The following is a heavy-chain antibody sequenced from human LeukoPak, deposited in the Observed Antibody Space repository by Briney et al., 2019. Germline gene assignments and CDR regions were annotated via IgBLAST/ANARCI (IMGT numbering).Heavy chain of an antibody. Sequence: SETLSLTCTVSGYSVSHGYYWAWIRQPPGKGLEWIGNMYHSGSPFYNPSLKSRVTISVDTSKNQFYLKLSSVTAADTAVYYCARRGTGWYDDYWGQGTLVTVSS. CDR3: ARRGTGWYDDY. J-gene: IGHJ4*02. D-gene: IGHD6-19*01. CDR1: GYSVSHGYY. V-gene: IGHV4-38-2*02. CDR2: MYHSGSP.